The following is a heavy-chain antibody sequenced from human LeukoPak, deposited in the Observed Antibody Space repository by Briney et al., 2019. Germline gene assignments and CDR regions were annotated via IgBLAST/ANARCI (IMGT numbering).Heavy chain of an antibody. Sequence: GGSLRLSCAASGFTFSSYAMSWVRQAPGKGLEWVSAISGSGGSTYYADSVKGRFTISRDNSKNTLYLQMNSLRAEDTAVYYCTRLGSSYYYYYYMDVWGKGTTVTISS. CDR2: ISGSGGST. CDR1: GFTFSSYA. J-gene: IGHJ6*03. V-gene: IGHV3-23*01. D-gene: IGHD3-9*01. CDR3: TRLGSSYYYYYYMDV.